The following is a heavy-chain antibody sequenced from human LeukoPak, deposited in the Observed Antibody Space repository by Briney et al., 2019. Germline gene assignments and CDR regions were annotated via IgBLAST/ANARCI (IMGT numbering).Heavy chain of an antibody. CDR3: ARGDHDDFTFDY. D-gene: IGHD4-17*01. V-gene: IGHV3-23*01. Sequence: GGSLRLSCIASGFTFSSYAMSWVRQTPGKGLEWVSSIAVGRGATYYADSVKGRFTISTDNSKDTLYLQMNILRTEDTAVYYCARGDHDDFTFDYWGQGTLVTVSS. J-gene: IGHJ4*02. CDR1: GFTFSSYA. CDR2: IAVGRGAT.